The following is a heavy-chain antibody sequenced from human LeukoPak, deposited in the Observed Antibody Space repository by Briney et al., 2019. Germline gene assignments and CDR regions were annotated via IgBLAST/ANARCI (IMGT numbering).Heavy chain of an antibody. Sequence: PSGTLSLTCAVSSGSISSSNWWSWVRQPPGKGLEWIGEIYHSGSTNYNPSLKSRVTISVDTSKNQFSLKLSSVTAADTAVYYCARCGYGYNYFDYWGQGTLVTVSS. V-gene: IGHV4-4*02. CDR1: SGSISSSNW. CDR3: ARCGYGYNYFDY. J-gene: IGHJ4*02. CDR2: IYHSGST. D-gene: IGHD5-24*01.